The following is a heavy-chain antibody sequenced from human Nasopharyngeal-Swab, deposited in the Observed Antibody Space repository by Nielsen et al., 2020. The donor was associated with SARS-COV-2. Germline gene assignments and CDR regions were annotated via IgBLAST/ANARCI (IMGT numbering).Heavy chain of an antibody. CDR2: ISYDGSNK. D-gene: IGHD3-9*01. V-gene: IGHV3-30*18. J-gene: IGHJ6*02. CDR1: GFTFSSYG. CDR3: AKEAGYYDILTGYYLSLGYGMDV. Sequence: GKSLKISCAASGFTFSSYGMHWVRQAPGKGLEWVAVISYDGSNKYYADSVKGRFTISRDNSKNTLYLQMSSLRAEDTAVYYCAKEAGYYDILTGYYLSLGYGMDVWGQGTTVTVSS.